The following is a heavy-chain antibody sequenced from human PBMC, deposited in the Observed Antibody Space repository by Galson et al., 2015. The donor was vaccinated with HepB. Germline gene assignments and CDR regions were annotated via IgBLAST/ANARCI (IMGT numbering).Heavy chain of an antibody. CDR2: ISYDGSNK. CDR3: ARGKFGELSYYYYGMDV. V-gene: IGHV3-30-3*01. Sequence: SLRLSCAASGFTFSSYAMHWVRQAPGKGLEWVAVISYDGSNKYYADSVKGRFTISRDNSKNTLYLQMNSLRAEDTAVYYCARGKFGELSYYYYGMDVWGQGTTVTVSS. CDR1: GFTFSSYA. D-gene: IGHD3-10*01. J-gene: IGHJ6*02.